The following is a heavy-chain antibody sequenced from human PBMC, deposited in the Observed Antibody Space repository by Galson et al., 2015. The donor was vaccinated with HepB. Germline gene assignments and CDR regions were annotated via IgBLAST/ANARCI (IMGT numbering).Heavy chain of an antibody. Sequence: SVKVSCKASGYTFSIYGISWVRQAPGQGLEWMGWISAYNGNTEYGQRLQGRVTMTTDTSTSTVYMELRGLRSDDTAVYYCARTPGEVSLWFGESFDSWFDPWGQGTLVTVSS. J-gene: IGHJ5*02. D-gene: IGHD3-10*01. CDR3: ARTPGEVSLWFGESFDSWFDP. CDR2: ISAYNGNT. V-gene: IGHV1-18*01. CDR1: GYTFSIYG.